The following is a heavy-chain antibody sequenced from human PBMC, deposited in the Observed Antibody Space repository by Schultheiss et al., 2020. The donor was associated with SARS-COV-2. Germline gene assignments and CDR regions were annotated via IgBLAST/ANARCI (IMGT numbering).Heavy chain of an antibody. CDR1: GDFISSSSYF. Sequence: SETLSLTCTVSGDFISSSSYFWGWIRQSPGKGLEWIGHMYYNGGTYYNPSLKSRVTMSVDTSKNQVSLKMTSVTAADTAVYYCARMGEGTTVTRYFDLWGRGTLVTVSS. CDR3: ARMGEGTTVTRYFDL. V-gene: IGHV4-39*07. CDR2: MYYNGGT. D-gene: IGHD4-17*01. J-gene: IGHJ2*01.